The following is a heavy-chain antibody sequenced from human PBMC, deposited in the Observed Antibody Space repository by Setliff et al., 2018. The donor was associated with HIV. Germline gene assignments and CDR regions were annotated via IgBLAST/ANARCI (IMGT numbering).Heavy chain of an antibody. CDR2: INPNSGGT. J-gene: IGHJ6*03. CDR1: GYSFTDYY. Sequence: ASVKVSCKASGYSFTDYYMHWVRQAPGQGLEWMGRINPNSGGTNYAQKFQGRVTMTRDTSINTAYMDLSRLTSDDTAVYYCARDKEPWEGYYKYYSMDVWGKGTKVTVSS. CDR3: ARDKEPWEGYYKYYSMDV. V-gene: IGHV1-2*06. D-gene: IGHD1-26*01.